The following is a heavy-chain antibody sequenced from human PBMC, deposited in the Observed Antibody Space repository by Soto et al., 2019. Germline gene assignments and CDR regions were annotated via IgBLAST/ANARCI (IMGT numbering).Heavy chain of an antibody. D-gene: IGHD2-15*01. CDR2: IRSKANSYAT. J-gene: IGHJ4*02. CDR1: GFTFSGSA. CDR3: TRLSSLGYCSGGSCPQDDY. Sequence: PGGSLRLSCAASGFTFSGSAMHWVRQASGKGLEWVGRIRSKANSYATAYAASVKGRFTISRDDSKNTAYLQMNSLKTEDTAVYYCTRLSSLGYCSGGSCPQDDYWGQGTLVTVSS. V-gene: IGHV3-73*01.